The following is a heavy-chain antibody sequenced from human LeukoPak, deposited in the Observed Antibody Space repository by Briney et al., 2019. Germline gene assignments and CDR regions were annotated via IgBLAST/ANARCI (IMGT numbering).Heavy chain of an antibody. D-gene: IGHD1-1*01. CDR3: AREGGPTGGAQDY. V-gene: IGHV4-59*01. J-gene: IGHJ4*02. CDR2: IYYSGST. CDR1: GGSISSYY. Sequence: PSETLSLTCTVSGGSISSYYWSWIRQPPGKGLEWIGYIYYSGSTNYNPSLKSRVTISVDTSKNQFSLRLSSVTAADTAVYYCAREGGPTGGAQDYWSQGTLVTVSS.